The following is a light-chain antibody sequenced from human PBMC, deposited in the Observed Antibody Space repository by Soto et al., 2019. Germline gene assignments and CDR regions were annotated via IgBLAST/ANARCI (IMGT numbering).Light chain of an antibody. CDR2: DAS. CDR1: QSISSW. V-gene: IGKV1-5*01. Sequence: DIQMTQSPSTLSASVGDRVTITCRASQSISSWLAWYQQKPGRAPKLLIYDASSLESGVPSRFTGSGSGTEFTLTINSPQPDDFATYYCQQYNTYWTFGQGTKVDIK. J-gene: IGKJ1*01. CDR3: QQYNTYWT.